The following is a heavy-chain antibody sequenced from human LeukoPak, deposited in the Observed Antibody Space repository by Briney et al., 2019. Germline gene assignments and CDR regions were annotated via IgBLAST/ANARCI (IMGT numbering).Heavy chain of an antibody. CDR3: ARTAGYSSTWGYWPNWFDP. CDR2: IYYSGSS. V-gene: IGHV4-31*03. J-gene: IGHJ5*02. CDR1: GGSINNGGYY. Sequence: TLSLTCTVSGGSINNGGYYWSWIRQHPGKGLEWIGYIYYSGSSYYNPSLRSRVTISVDTSKNHFSLKLSSVTAADTAVYYCARTAGYSSTWGYWPNWFDPWGQGTLVTVSS. D-gene: IGHD6-13*01.